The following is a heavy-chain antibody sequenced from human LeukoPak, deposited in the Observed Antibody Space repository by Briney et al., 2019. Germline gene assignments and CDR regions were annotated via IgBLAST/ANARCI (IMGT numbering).Heavy chain of an antibody. D-gene: IGHD3-10*01. CDR1: GASISSYY. Sequence: SETLSLTCTVSGASISSYYWSWIRQPPGKGLEWIGYIHHSGGANYNPSLKSRVTISVDTSKNQFSLKLSSVTAADTAVYYCARRGGSGSYYYDAFDIWGRGTMVTVSS. CDR3: ARRGGSGSYYYDAFDI. V-gene: IGHV4-59*01. J-gene: IGHJ3*02. CDR2: IHHSGGA.